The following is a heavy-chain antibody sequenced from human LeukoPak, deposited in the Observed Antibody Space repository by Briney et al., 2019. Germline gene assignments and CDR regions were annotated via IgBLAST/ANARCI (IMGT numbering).Heavy chain of an antibody. J-gene: IGHJ4*02. CDR1: GFTFSSYA. Sequence: PGGSLRLSCAASGFTFSSYAMSWVRQAPGKGLEWVSAISGSGGSTYYADSVKGRFTISRDNSKNTLYLQMNSLSAADTAVYYCSKNREYSSRWSLFDYWGQGTLVTVSS. CDR3: SKNREYSSRWSLFDY. D-gene: IGHD6-13*01. CDR2: ISGSGGST. V-gene: IGHV3-23*01.